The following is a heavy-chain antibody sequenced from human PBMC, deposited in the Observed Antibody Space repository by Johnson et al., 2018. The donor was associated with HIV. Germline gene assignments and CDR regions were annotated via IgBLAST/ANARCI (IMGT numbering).Heavy chain of an antibody. CDR3: AKGGANDAFDI. J-gene: IGHJ3*02. CDR2: IWYDGSNK. V-gene: IGHV3-33*06. CDR1: GFSFSSYG. Sequence: QVQLVESGGGVVQPGRSLRLSCAASGFSFSSYGMHWVRQAPGKGLEWVAIIWYDGSNKYYADSVKGRFTISRDNSKNTLYLQMNSLRAEDTAVYYCAKGGANDAFDIWGQGTMVTVSS. D-gene: IGHD3-16*01.